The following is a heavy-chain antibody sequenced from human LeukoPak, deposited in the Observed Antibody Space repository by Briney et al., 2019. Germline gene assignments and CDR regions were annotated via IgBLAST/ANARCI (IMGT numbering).Heavy chain of an antibody. V-gene: IGHV1-3*01. CDR2: INAGNGNT. J-gene: IGHJ4*02. Sequence: ASVKVSCKASGYTFTSYAMHWVRQAPGQRLEWMGWINAGNGNTKYSQKFQGRVTITRDTSASTAYMELSSLRSEDTAVYYCARGTGCSYGYGFDYWGQGTLVTVSS. CDR1: GYTFTSYA. CDR3: ARGTGCSYGYGFDY. D-gene: IGHD5-18*01.